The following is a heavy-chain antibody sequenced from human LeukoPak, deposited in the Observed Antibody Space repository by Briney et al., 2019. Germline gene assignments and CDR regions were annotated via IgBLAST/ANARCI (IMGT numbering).Heavy chain of an antibody. CDR2: ISYDGSNK. J-gene: IGHJ4*02. Sequence: GGSLRLSCAASGFTFSSYAMHWVRQAPGKGLEWVADISYDGSNKYYADSVKGRLTISRDNSKSTLYLQMNSLRAEDTATYYCAGSPYYDILAGFYYYFDYWGQGTLVTVSS. D-gene: IGHD3-9*01. V-gene: IGHV3-30-3*01. CDR1: GFTFSSYA. CDR3: AGSPYYDILAGFYYYFDY.